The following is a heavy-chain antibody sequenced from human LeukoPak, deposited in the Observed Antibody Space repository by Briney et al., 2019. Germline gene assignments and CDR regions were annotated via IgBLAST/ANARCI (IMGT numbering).Heavy chain of an antibody. D-gene: IGHD2-2*02. CDR1: GGTFSSYA. CDR3: ARARCSSTSCYSNRGFDY. J-gene: IGHJ4*02. V-gene: IGHV1-69*04. CDR2: IIPILGIA. Sequence: SVKVSCKASGGTFSSYAISWVRQAPGQGLEWMGRIIPILGIANYAQKFQGRVTITADKSTSTAYMELSSLRSEDTAVYYCARARCSSTSCYSNRGFDYWGQGTLVTVPS.